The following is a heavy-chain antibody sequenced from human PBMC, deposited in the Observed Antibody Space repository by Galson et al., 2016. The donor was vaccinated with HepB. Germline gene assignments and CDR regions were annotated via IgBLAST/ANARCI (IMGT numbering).Heavy chain of an antibody. D-gene: IGHD1-1*01. CDR3: ARGKSLLTMPWNYGLDV. V-gene: IGHV3-13*01. CDR1: GFTFSIHD. CDR2: IETAGDT. Sequence: LRLSCAASGFTFSIHDMHWVRQVTGKGLEWVSAIETAGDTYYPDSVKGRFTISRENAKNSLYLQMNDLRAGDTAVYYCARGKSLLTMPWNYGLDVWGKGTAATVSS. J-gene: IGHJ6*04.